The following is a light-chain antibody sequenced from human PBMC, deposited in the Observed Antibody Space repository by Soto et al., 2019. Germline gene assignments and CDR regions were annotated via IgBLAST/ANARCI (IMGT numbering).Light chain of an antibody. CDR3: SSFAGSYTHV. CDR2: DVS. CDR1: NSDVGGYNY. Sequence: QSALTQPRSVSGSPGQAVTFSCTGTNSDVGGYNYVSWYQQHPDKAPKLMIYDVSKRPSGVPDRFSGSKSGNTASLTISGLQAEDEADYFCSSFAGSYTHVFGTGTKLTV. V-gene: IGLV2-11*01. J-gene: IGLJ1*01.